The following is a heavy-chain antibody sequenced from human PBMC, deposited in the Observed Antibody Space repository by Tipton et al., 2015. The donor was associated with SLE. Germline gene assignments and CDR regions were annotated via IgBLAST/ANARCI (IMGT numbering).Heavy chain of an antibody. CDR1: GFTFSSYE. CDR2: ISSSGRTI. V-gene: IGHV3-48*03. D-gene: IGHD1-26*01. CDR3: ARDSGSYYGYYYGMDV. Sequence: SLRLSCAASGFTFSSYEMNWVRQAPGKGLEWVSYISSSGRTIYYADSVKGRFTISRDNAKNSLYLQMNSLRAEDTAVYYCARDSGSYYGYYYGMDVWGQGTTVTVSS. J-gene: IGHJ6*02.